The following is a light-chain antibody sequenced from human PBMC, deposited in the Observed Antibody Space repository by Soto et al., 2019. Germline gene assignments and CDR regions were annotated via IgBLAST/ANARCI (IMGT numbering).Light chain of an antibody. CDR2: AAS. CDR1: QSISSY. J-gene: IGKJ1*01. V-gene: IGKV1-39*01. CDR3: QHYNTYPWT. Sequence: DIQMTQSPSSLSASVGDGVTITCRASQSISSYVSWYQQKPGKAPKLLIYAASRLESGVPSRFSGSRSGTDFTLTISSLQPEDFATYYCQHYNTYPWTFGQGTKVDIK.